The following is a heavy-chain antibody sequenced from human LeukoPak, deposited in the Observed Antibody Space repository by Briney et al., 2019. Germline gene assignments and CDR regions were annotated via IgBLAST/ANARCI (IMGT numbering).Heavy chain of an antibody. CDR3: ARGTTDDY. Sequence: GASVKVSCKVSGYTLTELSMHWVRQAPGQGLEWMGVINPSGGSTRYAQKFQGRVTMTGDTSTRTVYMELSSLTSADTAVYYCARGTTDDYWGQGTPVTVSS. CDR1: GYTLTELS. J-gene: IGHJ4*02. CDR2: INPSGGST. V-gene: IGHV1-46*01. D-gene: IGHD1-1*01.